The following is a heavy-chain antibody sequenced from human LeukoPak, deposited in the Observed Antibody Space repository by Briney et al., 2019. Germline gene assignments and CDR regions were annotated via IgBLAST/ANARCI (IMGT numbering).Heavy chain of an antibody. CDR3: ARDQGGYYSSWFDP. CDR2: IWYDGSNK. CDR1: GFTFSSYG. V-gene: IGHV3-33*01. D-gene: IGHD3-3*01. Sequence: GRSLRLSCAASGFTFSSYGMHWVRQAPGKGLEWVAVIWYDGSNKYYADSVKGRFTISRDNSKNTLYLQMNSLRAEDTAVYYCARDQGGYYSSWFDPWGQGTLVTVSS. J-gene: IGHJ5*02.